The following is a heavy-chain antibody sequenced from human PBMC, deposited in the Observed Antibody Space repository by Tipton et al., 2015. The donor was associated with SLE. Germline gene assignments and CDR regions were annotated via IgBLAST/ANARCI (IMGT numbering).Heavy chain of an antibody. Sequence: SLRLSCSASGFSFSRYAMHWVRQAPGKGLEYVSSISTNGGRTYYADSVKGRLTISRDKSKNMLYLQLSSLRTEDTAVYYCARASPYYYDNSGVDAFDIWGQGTMVTVSS. CDR1: GFSFSRYA. CDR2: ISTNGGRT. D-gene: IGHD3-22*01. V-gene: IGHV3-64*04. CDR3: ARASPYYYDNSGVDAFDI. J-gene: IGHJ3*02.